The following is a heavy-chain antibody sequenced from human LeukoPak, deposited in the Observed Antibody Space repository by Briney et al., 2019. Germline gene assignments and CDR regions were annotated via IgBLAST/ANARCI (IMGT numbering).Heavy chain of an antibody. CDR1: GFSVGGYW. J-gene: IGHJ4*02. CDR2: INSDGSSI. D-gene: IGHD5-12*01. Sequence: GGSLRLSCAASGFSVGGYWMHWVRQGPGMGLVWVSRINSDGSSISYADSVKGRFSISRDNAKNTLYLQMNSLRAEDTAVYYCTRGASGYRNFDYWGQGTLVTASS. V-gene: IGHV3-74*01. CDR3: TRGASGYRNFDY.